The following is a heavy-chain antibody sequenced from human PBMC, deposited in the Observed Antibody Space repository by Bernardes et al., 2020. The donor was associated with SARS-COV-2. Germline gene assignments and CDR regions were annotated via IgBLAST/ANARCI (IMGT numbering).Heavy chain of an antibody. D-gene: IGHD4-17*01. Sequence: APGKGLEWVSSISSSSSYIYYADSVKGRFTISRDNAKNSLYLQMNSLRAEDTAVYYCARFYGGNSGCVDYWGQGTLVTVSS. CDR3: ARFYGGNSGCVDY. J-gene: IGHJ4*02. V-gene: IGHV3-21*01. CDR2: ISSSSSYI.